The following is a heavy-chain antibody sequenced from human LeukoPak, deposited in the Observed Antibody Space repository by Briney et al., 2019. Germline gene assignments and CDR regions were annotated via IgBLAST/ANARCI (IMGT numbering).Heavy chain of an antibody. CDR2: IYSSGST. J-gene: IGHJ4*02. D-gene: IGHD2-15*01. V-gene: IGHV4-4*07. CDR1: GGSISSYF. Sequence: PSETLSLTCTVSGGSISSYFWSWLRQPAGKGLEWIGRIYSSGSTNYNPSLKSRVTISVDKSSNQFSLNLTSVTAADTAVYYCARDGNGSRAFDFWGQGTLVTVFS. CDR3: ARDGNGSRAFDF.